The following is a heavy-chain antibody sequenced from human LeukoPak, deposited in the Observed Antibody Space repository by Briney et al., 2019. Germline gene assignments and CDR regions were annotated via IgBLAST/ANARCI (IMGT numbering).Heavy chain of an antibody. Sequence: SVKVSCKASGGTFSNYAISWVRQAPGQGLEWMGRIIPIFGTANYAQKFQGRVTITTDESTSTAYLDLSSLRSEDTAVYYCARAFLGAGDPYYFDYWGQGTLVTVSS. CDR1: GGTFSNYA. J-gene: IGHJ4*02. V-gene: IGHV1-69*05. D-gene: IGHD7-27*01. CDR3: ARAFLGAGDPYYFDY. CDR2: IIPIFGTA.